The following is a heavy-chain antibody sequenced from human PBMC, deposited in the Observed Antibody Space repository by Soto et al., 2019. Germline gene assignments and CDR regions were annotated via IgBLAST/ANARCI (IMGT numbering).Heavy chain of an antibody. D-gene: IGHD2-15*01. J-gene: IGHJ5*02. V-gene: IGHV4-59*01. CDR1: GGSISSYY. Sequence: SETLSLTCTVSGGSISSYYWSWIRQPPGKGLEWIGYIYYSGSTNYNPSLKSRVTISVDTSKNQFSPKLSSVTAADTAVYYCARARHCSGGSCYWFDPWGQGTLVTVSS. CDR3: ARARHCSGGSCYWFDP. CDR2: IYYSGST.